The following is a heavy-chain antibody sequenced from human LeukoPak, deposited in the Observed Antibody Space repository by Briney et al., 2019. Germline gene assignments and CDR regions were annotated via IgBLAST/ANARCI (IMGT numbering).Heavy chain of an antibody. CDR1: GYSFTSYC. D-gene: IGHD6-13*01. CDR3: ARHSLGGIAASKPTYYYYYMDV. CDR2: IYPGDSDT. Sequence: SGESLKISCKGSGYSFTSYCIGWVRQTPGKGLEWMGIIYPGDSDTRYSPSFQGQVTISADKSISTAYLQWSSLKASDTAMYYCARHSLGGIAASKPTYYYYYMDVWGKGTTVTVSS. J-gene: IGHJ6*03. V-gene: IGHV5-51*01.